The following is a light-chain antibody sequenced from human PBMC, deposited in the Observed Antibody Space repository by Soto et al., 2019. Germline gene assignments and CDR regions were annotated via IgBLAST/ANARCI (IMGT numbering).Light chain of an antibody. CDR1: QSVSSN. Sequence: EIFLTQSPGTLSLSQWEIATLSCRASQSVSSNLAWYQQKPGQAPRLLIYGASTRATGIPARFSGGGSGTEFTLTVSSLQSEDSAVYYCQQYDRWPPVTFGQGTRLEVK. CDR3: QQYDRWPPVT. J-gene: IGKJ5*01. V-gene: IGKV3-15*01. CDR2: GAS.